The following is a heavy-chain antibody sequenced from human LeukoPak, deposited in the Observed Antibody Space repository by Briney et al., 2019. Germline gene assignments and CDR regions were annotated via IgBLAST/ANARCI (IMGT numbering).Heavy chain of an antibody. V-gene: IGHV1-2*06. D-gene: IGHD2-15*01. CDR2: INPNSGGT. CDR1: GYTFTGYY. J-gene: IGHJ5*02. CDR3: ARDPVPLGYCSGGSCYTQFDP. Sequence: AASVKVSCKASGYTFTGYYMHWVRQAPGQGLEWMGRINPNSGGTNYAQKFQGRVTMTRDTSISTAYMELSRLRSDDTAVYYCARDPVPLGYCSGGSCYTQFDPWGQGTLVTVSS.